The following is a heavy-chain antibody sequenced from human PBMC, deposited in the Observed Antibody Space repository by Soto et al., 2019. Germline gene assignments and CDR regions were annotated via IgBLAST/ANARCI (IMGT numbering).Heavy chain of an antibody. CDR1: GYTFTGYE. J-gene: IGHJ4*02. Sequence: ASVKVSCKASGYTFTGYEMHWVRQAPGQGLEWMGWINPNSGGTNYAQKFQGWVTMTRDTSISTAYLQWRSLKASDTAMYYCARKGYHYDSYSFGYWGQGTLVTVSS. CDR3: ARKGYHYDSYSFGY. CDR2: INPNSGGT. V-gene: IGHV1-2*04. D-gene: IGHD3-22*01.